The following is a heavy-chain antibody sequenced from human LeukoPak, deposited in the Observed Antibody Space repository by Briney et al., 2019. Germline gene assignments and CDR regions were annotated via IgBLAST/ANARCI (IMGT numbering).Heavy chain of an antibody. D-gene: IGHD3-22*01. J-gene: IGHJ4*02. V-gene: IGHV3-23*01. Sequence: GGSLRLSCAASAVTFSNYAMSWVLHAPGKGLEGISGMTGDSTHDADSVKGQFTISTDNPKNTLYLQMNSLRAEDTGVYFCARGPFMIVVVTSYYFDSWGQGTLVTVSP. CDR2: MTGDST. CDR3: ARGPFMIVVVTSYYFDS. CDR1: AVTFSNYA.